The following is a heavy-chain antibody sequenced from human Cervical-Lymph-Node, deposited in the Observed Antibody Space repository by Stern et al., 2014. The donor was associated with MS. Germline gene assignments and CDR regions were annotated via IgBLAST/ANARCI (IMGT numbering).Heavy chain of an antibody. CDR2: ISAYNGNT. J-gene: IGHJ5*02. D-gene: IGHD3-10*01. Sequence: VQLVQSGAEVKKPGASVKVSCKASGYTFTSYGISCVRQAPGQGLEWMGRISAYNGNTHYAHKLQGRAPMTRDTSTSTAYMELRSLRSDDTAVYYCARSPSSRITMVRGTWFDPWGQGTLVTVSS. CDR3: ARSPSSRITMVRGTWFDP. V-gene: IGHV1-18*01. CDR1: GYTFTSYG.